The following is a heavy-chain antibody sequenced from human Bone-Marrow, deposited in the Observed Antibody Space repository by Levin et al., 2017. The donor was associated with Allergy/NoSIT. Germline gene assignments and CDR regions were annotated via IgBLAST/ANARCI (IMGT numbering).Heavy chain of an antibody. CDR3: ARGDSSKWYHQYFYGVDV. V-gene: IGHV4-61*08. J-gene: IGHJ6*02. CDR2: VYYSGST. CDR1: GASVRSGGYY. Sequence: GSLRLSCTVSGASVRSGGYYWTWIRQPPGRGLEWLGYVYYSGSTNYHPSLKSRVTISGDTSNNRLSLKLTSVTAADTAVYSCARGDSSKWYHQYFYGVDVWGRGTTVTVSS. D-gene: IGHD3-22*01.